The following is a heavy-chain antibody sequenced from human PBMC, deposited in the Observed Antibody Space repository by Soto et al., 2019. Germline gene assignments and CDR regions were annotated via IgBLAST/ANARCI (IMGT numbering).Heavy chain of an antibody. CDR1: GGSISSYY. J-gene: IGHJ4*02. CDR3: ARGPPLYCSSTSCYLDYFDY. D-gene: IGHD2-2*01. CDR2: IYYSGST. Sequence: PSETLSLTCTVSGGSISSYYWSWIRQPPGKGLEWIGYIYYSGSTNYNPSLKSRVTISVDTSKNQFSLKLSSVTAADTAVYYCARGPPLYCSSTSCYLDYFDYWGQGTLVTVSS. V-gene: IGHV4-59*01.